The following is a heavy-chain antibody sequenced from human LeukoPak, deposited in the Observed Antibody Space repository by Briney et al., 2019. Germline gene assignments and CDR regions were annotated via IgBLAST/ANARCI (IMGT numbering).Heavy chain of an antibody. CDR2: IDPNSGGT. Sequence: GASVKVSCEASGYTFTAWYIHWVRQAPGQGLEWMGWIDPNSGGTGYAQKFQGRVTLTRDTSIRTAYMDLSSQRSDDTAVYYCARGIYSGIYGRLDPWGQGTLVTVSS. CDR3: ARGIYSGIYGRLDP. J-gene: IGHJ5*02. V-gene: IGHV1-2*02. CDR1: GYTFTAWY. D-gene: IGHD3-10*01.